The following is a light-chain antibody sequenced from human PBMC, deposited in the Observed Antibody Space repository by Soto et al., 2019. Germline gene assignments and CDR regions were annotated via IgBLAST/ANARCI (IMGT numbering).Light chain of an antibody. CDR1: SSNIGSNT. J-gene: IGLJ2*01. CDR3: AAWDDSLDGRVV. CDR2: SDN. V-gene: IGLV1-44*01. Sequence: QSVLTQPPSASGTPGQRVTISCSGSSSNIGSNTVNWYQQLPGTAPKLLIYSDNVRPSGVPDRFSASKSGTSASLAISGLQSEDEADYYCAAWDDSLDGRVVFGGGTQLTVL.